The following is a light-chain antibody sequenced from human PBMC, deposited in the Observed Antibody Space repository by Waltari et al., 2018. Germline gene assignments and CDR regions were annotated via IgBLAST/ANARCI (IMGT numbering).Light chain of an antibody. CDR3: CSYAAGGTLV. CDR2: EGN. V-gene: IGLV2-23*01. J-gene: IGLJ2*01. CDR1: SNDVGGYNF. Sequence: QSAMTQPASVSGSPGRSITISCTGTSNDVGGYNFVPWHQQHPGKAPKLIIYEGNLRPSGVSHRFSGSKSGNTASLTIFELQADDEADYYCCSYAAGGTLVFGGGTQLTVL.